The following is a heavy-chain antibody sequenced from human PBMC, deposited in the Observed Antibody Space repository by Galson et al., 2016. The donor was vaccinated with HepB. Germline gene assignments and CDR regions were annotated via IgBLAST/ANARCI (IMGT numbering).Heavy chain of an antibody. CDR2: IAPDGGGK. CDR1: GFTFSTYW. D-gene: IGHD3-10*01. V-gene: IGHV3-7*01. J-gene: IGHJ4*02. CDR3: ARTMIRGVVRALVFDS. Sequence: SMRLSCAASGFTFSTYWLSWVRQAPGKGLEWVANIAPDGGGKYFVDSVEGRFSISRDNSKNSLNLQMNSLRGEDTAVYYCARTMIRGVVRALVFDSWGQGTLVTVSS.